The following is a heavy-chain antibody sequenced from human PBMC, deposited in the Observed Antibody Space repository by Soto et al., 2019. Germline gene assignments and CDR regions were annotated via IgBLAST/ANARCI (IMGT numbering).Heavy chain of an antibody. CDR2: ISGSGGST. CDR3: AKDQTSSWIQLWHGMGFDY. V-gene: IGHV3-23*01. D-gene: IGHD5-18*01. Sequence: EVQLLESGGGLVQPGGSLRLSCAASGFTFSSYAMSWVRQAPGKGLEWVSAISGSGGSTYYADSVKGRFTISRDNSKNTLYLQMNRLRAEDTAVYYCAKDQTSSWIQLWHGMGFDYWGPGTLVNVSS. CDR1: GFTFSSYA. J-gene: IGHJ4*02.